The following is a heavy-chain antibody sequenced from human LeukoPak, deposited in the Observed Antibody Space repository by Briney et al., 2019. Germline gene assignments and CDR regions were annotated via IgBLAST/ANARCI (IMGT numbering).Heavy chain of an antibody. D-gene: IGHD6-13*01. V-gene: IGHV3-49*04. Sequence: PGGSLRLSCTASGFTFGDYAMSWVRQAPGKGLEWVGFISSKAYGNTTTYAASVNGIFTISRDDSKNIAYLQMNSLKTEDTAVYYCTRDPTKIRKAAAGTYYYGMDVWGQGTTVTVSS. CDR1: GFTFGDYA. CDR2: ISSKAYGNTT. CDR3: TRDPTKIRKAAAGTYYYGMDV. J-gene: IGHJ6*02.